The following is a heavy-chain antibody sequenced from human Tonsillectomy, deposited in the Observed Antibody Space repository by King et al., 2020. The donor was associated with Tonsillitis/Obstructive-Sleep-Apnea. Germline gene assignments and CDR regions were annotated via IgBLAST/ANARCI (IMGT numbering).Heavy chain of an antibody. D-gene: IGHD6-13*01. CDR1: GYSFTSYW. V-gene: IGHV5-10-1*01. J-gene: IGHJ4*02. CDR2: SDPSDSYT. Sequence: VQLVQFGVEVKKPGESLRISCKGSGYSFTSYWISWVRQMPGKGLEWMGRSDPSDSYTNYSPSFQGHVPISADKSISTAYLQWSSLKASDTAMYYCARGGILSAGAPDFWGQGTLVTVSS. CDR3: ARGGILSAGAPDF.